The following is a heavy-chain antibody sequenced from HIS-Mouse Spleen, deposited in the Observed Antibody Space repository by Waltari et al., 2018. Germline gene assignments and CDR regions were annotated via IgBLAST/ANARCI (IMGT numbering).Heavy chain of an antibody. CDR3: AREIPYSSSWYDWYFDL. CDR2: IYSSGST. V-gene: IGHV4-39*07. CDR1: GGPLSSRSYY. Sequence: QLQLQESGPGLVTPSETLSLTCTVSGGPLSSRSYYWRWVRPPPGKGLAWLGGIYSSGSTYYNPSLKSRVTISVDTSKNQFSLKLSSVTAADTAVYYCAREIPYSSSWYDWYFDLWGRGTLVTVSS. J-gene: IGHJ2*01. D-gene: IGHD6-13*01.